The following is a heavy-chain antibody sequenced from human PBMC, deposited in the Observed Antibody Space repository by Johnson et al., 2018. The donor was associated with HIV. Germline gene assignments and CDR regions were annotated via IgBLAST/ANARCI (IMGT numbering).Heavy chain of an antibody. V-gene: IGHV3-23*04. CDR3: ARAFLHSSGWGPALPDAFDI. CDR1: GFTFSSFA. D-gene: IGHD6-19*01. Sequence: VQLVESGGGLVQPGKSLRLSCVASGFTFSSFALNWVRQAPGKGLEWVSGISAGGGPTYYADSVKGRFTISRDNSKNTLYLQMNSLRAEDTAVYYCARAFLHSSGWGPALPDAFDIWGQGTMVTVSS. CDR2: ISAGGGPT. J-gene: IGHJ3*02.